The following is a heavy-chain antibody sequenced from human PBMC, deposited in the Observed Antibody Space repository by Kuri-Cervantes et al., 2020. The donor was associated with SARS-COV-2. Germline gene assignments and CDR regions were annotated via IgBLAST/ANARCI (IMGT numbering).Heavy chain of an antibody. D-gene: IGHD7-27*01. CDR3: ARDLRLGKSLDY. J-gene: IGHJ4*02. CDR2: ISYDGTNK. V-gene: IGHV3-30*03. CDR1: GFTVSSYA. Sequence: GGSLRLSCAASGFTVSSYATHWVRQAPGKGLEWVALISYDGTNKYYADSVKGRFTISRDNSKNTLYLQMDSLRPDDTAVYYCARDLRLGKSLDYWGQGTLVTVSS.